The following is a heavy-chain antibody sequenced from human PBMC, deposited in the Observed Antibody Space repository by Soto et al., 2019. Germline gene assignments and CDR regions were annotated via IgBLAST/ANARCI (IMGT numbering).Heavy chain of an antibody. CDR3: ARTYDVIGPMSGGDAFDI. Sequence: QVQLQESGPGLVKPSETLSLTCSVSGGSISSYYWSWIRQPPGKGLEWIAYIYYSGTSYTYSLKKRVSISMALSNYQFLLKLCFVTAAVTPVYYCARTYDVIGPMSGGDAFDIWAQGPMVSVSS. J-gene: IGHJ3*02. CDR1: GGSISSYY. CDR2: IYYSGT. V-gene: IGHV4-59*01. D-gene: IGHD3-22*01.